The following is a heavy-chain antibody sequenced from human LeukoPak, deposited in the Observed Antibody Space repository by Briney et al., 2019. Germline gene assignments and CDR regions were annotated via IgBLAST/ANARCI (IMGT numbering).Heavy chain of an antibody. V-gene: IGHV3-66*01. D-gene: IGHD1-1*01. Sequence: PGGSLRLSCEVSGITVSNNYMNWVRQAPGKGLEWVSVIDSGGGTYYADSVKGRFTASRDISRNTVFLQLTGLRAEDTAIYYCARDWNGDYAFENWGRGTLVIVSS. CDR2: IDSGGGT. J-gene: IGHJ4*02. CDR3: ARDWNGDYAFEN. CDR1: GITVSNNY.